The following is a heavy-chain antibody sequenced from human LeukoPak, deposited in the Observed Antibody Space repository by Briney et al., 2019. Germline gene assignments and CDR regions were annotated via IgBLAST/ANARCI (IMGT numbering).Heavy chain of an antibody. CDR3: ARLGIITAAGSNDY. CDR1: EFTLSDYY. CDR2: ISYSGDTI. D-gene: IGHD6-13*01. V-gene: IGHV3-11*01. J-gene: IGHJ4*02. Sequence: TGGSLRLSCAASEFTLSDYYMSWIRQAPGKGLEWVSYISYSGDTIYYADSVKGRFTVSRDNAKNSLYLQMNSLRVEDTAVYYCARLGIITAAGSNDYWGQGTLVTVSS.